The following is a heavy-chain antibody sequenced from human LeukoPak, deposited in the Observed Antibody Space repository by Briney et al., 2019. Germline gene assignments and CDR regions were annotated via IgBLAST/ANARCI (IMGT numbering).Heavy chain of an antibody. CDR3: AKPLSGLWIQLWYDAFDI. D-gene: IGHD5-18*01. CDR1: GGSFSGYY. CDR2: INHSGST. Sequence: SETLSLTCAVYGGSFSGYYWSWIRQPPGKGLEWIGEINHSGSTNYNPSLKSRVTISVDTSKNQFSLKLSSVTAADTAVYYCAKPLSGLWIQLWYDAFDIWGQGTMVTVSS. J-gene: IGHJ3*02. V-gene: IGHV4-34*01.